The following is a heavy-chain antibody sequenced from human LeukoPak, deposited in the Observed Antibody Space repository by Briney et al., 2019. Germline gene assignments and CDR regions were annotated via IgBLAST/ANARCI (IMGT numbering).Heavy chain of an antibody. Sequence: PSETLSLTCTVSGGSISSYYWSWIRQPPGKGLEWIGYIYYSGSTNYNPSLKSRVTISVDTSKNQFSLKLSSVTAAGTAVYYCARGLWRTAMVFDYWGQGTLVTVSS. CDR1: GGSISSYY. CDR3: ARGLWRTAMVFDY. D-gene: IGHD5-18*01. V-gene: IGHV4-59*01. J-gene: IGHJ4*02. CDR2: IYYSGST.